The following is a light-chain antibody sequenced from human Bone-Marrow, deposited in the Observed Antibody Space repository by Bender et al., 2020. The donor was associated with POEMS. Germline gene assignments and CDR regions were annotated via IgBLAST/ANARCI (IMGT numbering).Light chain of an antibody. J-gene: IGLJ3*02. CDR1: ALPKKY. V-gene: IGLV3-25*03. Sequence: SYELTQPPSVSVSPGQTARITCSGDALPKKYAYWYQLKSGQAPVLVIYDDTKRPSAIPERFSGSSSGTTVTLTISGVQAEDEADYYCQSADSSGTYWVFGGGTKLTVL. CDR2: DDT. CDR3: QSADSSGTYWV.